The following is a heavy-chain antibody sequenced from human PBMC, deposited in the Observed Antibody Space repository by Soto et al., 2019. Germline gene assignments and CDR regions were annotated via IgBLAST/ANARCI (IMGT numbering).Heavy chain of an antibody. D-gene: IGHD2-8*02. Sequence: SETLSLTCTVSGGSISSGDYYWSWIRQPPGKGLEWIGYIYYSGSTYYNPSLKSRVTISVDTSKNQFSLKLSSVTAADTAVYYCAGGGGVETGWYYFDYWGQGTLVTASS. V-gene: IGHV4-30-4*01. CDR1: GGSISSGDYY. J-gene: IGHJ4*02. CDR3: AGGGGVETGWYYFDY. CDR2: IYYSGST.